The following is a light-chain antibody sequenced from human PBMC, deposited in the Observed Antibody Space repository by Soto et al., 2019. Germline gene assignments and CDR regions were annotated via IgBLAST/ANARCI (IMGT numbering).Light chain of an antibody. Sequence: AIRMTQSPSSLSASTGDRVTITCRASQGISSYLAWYQQKPGKAPKLLIYAASTLQSGVPSRFSGSGSGTDFTLTISCLQSEDFATYYCQQYYRYPHTFGGGTKVDIK. V-gene: IGKV1-8*01. J-gene: IGKJ4*01. CDR2: AAS. CDR3: QQYYRYPHT. CDR1: QGISSY.